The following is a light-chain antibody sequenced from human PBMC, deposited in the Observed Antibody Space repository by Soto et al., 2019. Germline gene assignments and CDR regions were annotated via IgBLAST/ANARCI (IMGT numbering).Light chain of an antibody. J-gene: IGLJ2*01. Sequence: QSALTQPASVSGSPGQSITISCTGTSSEIGSHNLVSWFQQHPGKAPQLIISDVSKRPSGVSNRFSGSKSSNTASLTISGLQAEDEADYYCCSYATSTTNVVFGGGTKVTVL. CDR2: DVS. CDR1: SSEIGSHNL. V-gene: IGLV2-23*02. CDR3: CSYATSTTNVV.